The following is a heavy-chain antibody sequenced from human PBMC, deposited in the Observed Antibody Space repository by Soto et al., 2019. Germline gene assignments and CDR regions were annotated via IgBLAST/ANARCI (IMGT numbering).Heavy chain of an antibody. CDR1: GFTFNNYA. CDR2: ISGSGGST. CDR3: AKGRVVVIAWYYLDY. D-gene: IGHD2-21*01. J-gene: IGHJ4*02. V-gene: IGHV3-23*01. Sequence: EVQLLESGGGLVQPGGSLRLSCAASGFTFNNYAISWVRQAPGKGLEWVSAISGSGGSTYYADSVKGRFTISRDNSKNPLYVQVNSLRAEDTAVYYCAKGRVVVIAWYYLDYWGQGTLVTVSS.